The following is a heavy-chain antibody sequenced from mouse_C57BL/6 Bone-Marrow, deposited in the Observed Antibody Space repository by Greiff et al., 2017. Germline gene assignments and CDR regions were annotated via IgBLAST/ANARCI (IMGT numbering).Heavy chain of an antibody. CDR3: ARAIYYYYGSRAMDY. D-gene: IGHD1-1*01. CDR2: IDPSDSYT. V-gene: IGHV1-69*01. Sequence: QVQLQQPGAELVMPGASVKLSCKASGYTFTSYWMHWVKQRPGQGLEWIGEIDPSDSYTNYNQKFKGKSTLTVDKSSSTAYMQISSLTSEDSAVYYCARAIYYYYGSRAMDYWGQGTSVTVAS. CDR1: GYTFTSYW. J-gene: IGHJ4*01.